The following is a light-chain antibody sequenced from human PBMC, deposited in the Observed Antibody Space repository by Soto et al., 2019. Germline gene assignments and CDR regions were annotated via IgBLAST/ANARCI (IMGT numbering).Light chain of an antibody. Sequence: EIVWTQSPGPLSLSPGERATLPCRASQSVDSSYLAWYHQRPGQAPRLLIYGASSRATGIPDRFSGSGSGTDFTLTISRLEPEDFAVYYCQHFGSSRGTFGQGTKGDIK. J-gene: IGKJ1*01. CDR1: QSVDSSY. V-gene: IGKV3-20*01. CDR2: GAS. CDR3: QHFGSSRGT.